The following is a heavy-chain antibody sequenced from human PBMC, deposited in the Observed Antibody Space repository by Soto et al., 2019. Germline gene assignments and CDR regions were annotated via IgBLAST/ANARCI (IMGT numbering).Heavy chain of an antibody. V-gene: IGHV3-21*01. CDR3: AREGDAASLEY. CDR1: GFTFSSYS. D-gene: IGHD3-16*01. J-gene: IGHJ4*02. Sequence: EVRLVESGGGLVEPGGSLRLSCAASGFTFSSYSMNWVRQAPGKWLEWVSCITSSSNYIYYADSVKGRFTISRDNAKNSLFLQMNSLRPEDTAVYYCAREGDAASLEYWGQGTLVTVSS. CDR2: ITSSSNYI.